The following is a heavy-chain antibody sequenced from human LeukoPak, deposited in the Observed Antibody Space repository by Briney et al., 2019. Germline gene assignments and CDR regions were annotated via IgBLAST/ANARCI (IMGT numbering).Heavy chain of an antibody. CDR3: GAGRGELSAFAI. J-gene: IGHJ3*02. CDR2: IYYSGNT. D-gene: IGHD3-10*01. V-gene: IGHV4-59*01. Sequence: SETLSPTCTVSGGSISSYYWSWIRQPPGKGLEWIGYIYYSGNTKYNPSLKSRVTISVDTSKNQFSLKLNSVSAADTAVYYCGAGRGELSAFAIWGQGTMVTVSS. CDR1: GGSISSYY.